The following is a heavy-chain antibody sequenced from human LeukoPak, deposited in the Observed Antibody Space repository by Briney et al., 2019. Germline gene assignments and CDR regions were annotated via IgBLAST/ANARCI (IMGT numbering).Heavy chain of an antibody. J-gene: IGHJ4*02. V-gene: IGHV3-7*01. Sequence: PGGSLRLSCAASGFSFSDYWMSWVRQAPGKGLEWVADIEPDGSGKTYVDSVKGRFTISRDNAQQSLYLQMDTLTAEDTAVYYCVTSGVRQPRDVWGQGILVTVSS. D-gene: IGHD3-10*01. CDR2: IEPDGSGK. CDR3: VTSGVRQPRDV. CDR1: GFSFSDYW.